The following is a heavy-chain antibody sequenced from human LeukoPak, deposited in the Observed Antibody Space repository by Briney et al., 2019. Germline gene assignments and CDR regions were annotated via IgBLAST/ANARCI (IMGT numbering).Heavy chain of an antibody. CDR3: AGGYSASLDY. V-gene: IGHV3-74*01. D-gene: IGHD5-18*01. CDR2: INSDGRSA. CDR1: GFTFTNSW. J-gene: IGHJ4*02. Sequence: PGGSLRLSCAASGFTFTNSWMHWGRQAPGKGLVWVSRINSDGRSANYADSVRGRFTISRDNAKNTLYLQMNSLRVEDTAVYYCAGGYSASLDYWGQGTLVTVSS.